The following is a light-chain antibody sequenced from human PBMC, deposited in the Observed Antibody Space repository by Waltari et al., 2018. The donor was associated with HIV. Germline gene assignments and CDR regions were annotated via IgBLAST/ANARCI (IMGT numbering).Light chain of an antibody. Sequence: IVMTQSPLSLPVTPGEPASISCRSSQSLLHNNGYNYLDWYLQKPGQSPQLLIYLGSNRASGVPDRFSGSGSGTDFTLKISRVEAEDVGVYYCMQALQIPPTFGGGTKVEIK. CDR2: LGS. CDR3: MQALQIPPT. CDR1: QSLLHNNGYNY. J-gene: IGKJ4*01. V-gene: IGKV2-28*01.